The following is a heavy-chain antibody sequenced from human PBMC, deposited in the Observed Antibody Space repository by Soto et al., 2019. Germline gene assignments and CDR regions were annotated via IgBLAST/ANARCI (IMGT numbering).Heavy chain of an antibody. J-gene: IGHJ6*02. D-gene: IGHD3-10*01. CDR3: ARATYYGSGSYNYYYYGMDV. CDR1: GYTFTSYA. Sequence: ASVKVSCKASGYTFTSYAMHWVRQAPGQRLEWMGWINAGNGNTKYSQKFQGRVTITRDTSASTAYMELSSLRSEDTAVYYCARATYYGSGSYNYYYYGMDVSGQGTTVTVSS. V-gene: IGHV1-3*01. CDR2: INAGNGNT.